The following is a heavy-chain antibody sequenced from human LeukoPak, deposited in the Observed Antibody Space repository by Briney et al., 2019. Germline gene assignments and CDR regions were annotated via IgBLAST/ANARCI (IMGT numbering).Heavy chain of an antibody. CDR1: GYTFTGYY. Sequence: LGASVKVSCKASGYTFTGYYMHWVRQAPGQGLEWMGWINPNSGGTNYAQKFQGRVTMTRDTSISTAYMELSRLRSDDTAVYYCARDLDNYYDSSGYYDYWGQGTLVTVSS. CDR2: INPNSGGT. J-gene: IGHJ4*02. D-gene: IGHD3-22*01. V-gene: IGHV1-2*03. CDR3: ARDLDNYYDSSGYYDY.